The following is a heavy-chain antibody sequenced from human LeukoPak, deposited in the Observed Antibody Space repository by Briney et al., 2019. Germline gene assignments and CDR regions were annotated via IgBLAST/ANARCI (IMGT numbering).Heavy chain of an antibody. CDR3: ARVGSSHLPYFDY. Sequence: KPSEPLSLTCTVSGGSINSYYWSWIRQPPGKGLEYIGYIHSSGSTDYNPSLKSRVTISVDTSKNQFSLKLSSVTAADTAVYYCARVGSSHLPYFDYWGQGTLVTVSS. V-gene: IGHV4-59*01. CDR1: GGSINSYY. CDR2: IHSSGST. D-gene: IGHD6-13*01. J-gene: IGHJ4*02.